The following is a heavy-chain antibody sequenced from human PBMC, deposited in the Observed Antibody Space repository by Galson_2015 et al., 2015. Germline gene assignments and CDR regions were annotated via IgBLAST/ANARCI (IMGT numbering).Heavy chain of an antibody. CDR2: IIPILGIA. CDR3: ASERRAAAGPYYFDY. D-gene: IGHD6-13*01. Sequence: SVKVSCKASGGTFSSYTISWVRQAPGQGLEWMGRIIPILGIANYAQKFQGRVTITADKSTSTAYMELSSLRSEDTAVYYCASERRAAAGPYYFDYWGQGTLVTVSS. CDR1: GGTFSSYT. V-gene: IGHV1-69*02. J-gene: IGHJ4*02.